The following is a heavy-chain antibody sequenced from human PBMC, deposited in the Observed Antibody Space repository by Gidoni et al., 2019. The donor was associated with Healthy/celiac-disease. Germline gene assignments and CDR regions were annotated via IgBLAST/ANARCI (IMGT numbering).Heavy chain of an antibody. D-gene: IGHD6-19*01. CDR1: GFPFSSYG. J-gene: IGHJ4*02. CDR3: AKDISAGYSSGCYDY. CDR2: ISYDGSNK. Sequence: QVQLVESGGGVVQPGRSLRLSCAASGFPFSSYGMHWVRQAPGKGLEWVAVISYDGSNKYYADSVKGRFTISRDNSKNTLYLQMNSLRAEDTAVYYCAKDISAGYSSGCYDYWGQGTLVTVSS. V-gene: IGHV3-30*18.